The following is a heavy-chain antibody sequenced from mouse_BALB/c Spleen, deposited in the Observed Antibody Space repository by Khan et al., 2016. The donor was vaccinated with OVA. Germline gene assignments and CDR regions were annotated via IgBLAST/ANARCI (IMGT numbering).Heavy chain of an antibody. J-gene: IGHJ2*01. V-gene: IGHV5-17*02. Sequence: XVELVESGGGLVQPGGSRKLSCAASGFTFSGFGMHWVRQAPEKGLEWVAYISSGSSTIYYADTVKGRFTISRDNPKNTLFLQMASLRSEDTAMYYCARTGYYYFDYWGQGTTLTVSS. CDR2: ISSGSSTI. D-gene: IGHD2-3*01. CDR3: ARTGYYYFDY. CDR1: GFTFSGFG.